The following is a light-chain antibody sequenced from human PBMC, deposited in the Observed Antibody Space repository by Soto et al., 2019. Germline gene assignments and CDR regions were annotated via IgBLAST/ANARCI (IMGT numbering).Light chain of an antibody. CDR3: QQYGSLSWT. CDR2: GAS. J-gene: IGKJ1*01. Sequence: EIVLTQSAGTLSWSPGEGATLSCRASQNVDSNYLAWYQQKTGQAPRIILFGASGRATGIPDRFSGSGSGTDFTLTISRLEPEDFAVYYCQQYGSLSWTFGQGTKVDI. CDR1: QNVDSNY. V-gene: IGKV3-20*01.